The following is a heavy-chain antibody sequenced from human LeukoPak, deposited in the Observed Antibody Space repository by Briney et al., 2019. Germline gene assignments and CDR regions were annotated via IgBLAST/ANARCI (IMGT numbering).Heavy chain of an antibody. CDR2: ISSSSSYI. J-gene: IGHJ6*03. CDR3: ARSLKPYYYMDV. Sequence: SGGSLRLSCAASGFTFSSYSMNWVRQAPGKGLEWVSSISSSSSYIYYADSVKGRFTISRDNAKNSLYLQMNSLRAEDTAVYYCARSLKPYYYMDVWGKGTTVTVSS. CDR1: GFTFSSYS. V-gene: IGHV3-21*01.